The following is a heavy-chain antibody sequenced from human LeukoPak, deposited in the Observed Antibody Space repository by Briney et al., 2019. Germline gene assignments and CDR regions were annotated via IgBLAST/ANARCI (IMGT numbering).Heavy chain of an antibody. Sequence: SETLSLTCTVSGGSISSYYWSWIRQPPGRGLEWIGYIYYSGSTNYNPSLKSRVTISVDTSKNQFSLKLSSVTAADTAVYYCARHDYFDYWGQGTLVTVSS. CDR3: ARHDYFDY. CDR1: GGSISSYY. V-gene: IGHV4-59*01. CDR2: IYYSGST. J-gene: IGHJ4*02.